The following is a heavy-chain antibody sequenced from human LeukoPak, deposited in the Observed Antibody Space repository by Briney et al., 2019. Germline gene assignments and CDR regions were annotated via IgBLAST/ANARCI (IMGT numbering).Heavy chain of an antibody. D-gene: IGHD3-10*01. CDR3: AKGRLHDVSGYFQH. Sequence: GRSLRLSCAASGFTFSSYGMHWVRQAPGKGLEWVAVISYDGSNKYYADSVKGRFTISRDNSKNTLYLQMNSLRAEDTAVYYCAKGRLHDVSGYFQHWGQGTLVTVSS. CDR1: GFTFSSYG. J-gene: IGHJ1*01. V-gene: IGHV3-30*18. CDR2: ISYDGSNK.